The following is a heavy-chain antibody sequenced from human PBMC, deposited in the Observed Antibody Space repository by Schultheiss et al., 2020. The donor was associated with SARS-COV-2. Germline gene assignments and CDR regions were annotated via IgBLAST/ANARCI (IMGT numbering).Heavy chain of an antibody. V-gene: IGHV4-39*07. CDR3: AATSGPYDY. CDR1: GGSISRSGYY. Sequence: SQTLSLTCTVSGGSISRSGYYWGWIRQSPGKGLEWIGEIYHSGSTNYNPSLKSRVTISVDTSKNQFSLKLSSVTAADTAVYYCAATSGPYDYWGQGTLVTVSS. CDR2: IYHSGST. D-gene: IGHD2-15*01. J-gene: IGHJ4*02.